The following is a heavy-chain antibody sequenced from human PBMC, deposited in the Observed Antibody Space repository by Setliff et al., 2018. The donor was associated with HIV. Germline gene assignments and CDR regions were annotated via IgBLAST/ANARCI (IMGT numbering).Heavy chain of an antibody. V-gene: IGHV3-21*01. CDR3: TRSHSTRDAFDY. J-gene: IGHJ4*02. CDR2: ISSSGSYI. D-gene: IGHD2-2*01. CDR1: GFTFFDYA. Sequence: GGSLRLSCAASGFTFFDYALNWVRQAPGKGLEWVSSISSSGSYIYYADSVKGRFTISRDHATSALYLQMDSLRAEDTALYYCTRSHSTRDAFDYWGQGSLVTVSS.